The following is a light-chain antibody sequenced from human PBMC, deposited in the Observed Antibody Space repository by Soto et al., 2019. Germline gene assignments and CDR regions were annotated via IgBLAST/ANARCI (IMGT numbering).Light chain of an antibody. CDR2: GPS. V-gene: IGKV3-15*01. Sequence: EIVVTQSPATLSVSPGESATLSCRASQSVSNNLAWYQQKPGQAPRLLIYGPSTRASGIPARFSGSGYGREFTLTISSLQSEDYGVYYCHQYNDWPPAFGQGTKV. CDR1: QSVSNN. CDR3: HQYNDWPPA. J-gene: IGKJ1*01.